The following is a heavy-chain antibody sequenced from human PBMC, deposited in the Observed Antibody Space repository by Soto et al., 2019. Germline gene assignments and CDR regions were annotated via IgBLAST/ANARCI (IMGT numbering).Heavy chain of an antibody. V-gene: IGHV4-34*01. Sequence: QVQLQQCGAGLLKPSETLSLTCAVYGGSFSGYYWSWIRQPPGKGLEWIGEINHSGSTNYNPSLKSRVTISVDTSKNQFSLKLSSVTAADTAVYYCARLPSVSSWYLGVPPWGQGTLVTVSS. D-gene: IGHD6-13*01. CDR2: INHSGST. CDR3: ARLPSVSSWYLGVPP. J-gene: IGHJ4*02. CDR1: GGSFSGYY.